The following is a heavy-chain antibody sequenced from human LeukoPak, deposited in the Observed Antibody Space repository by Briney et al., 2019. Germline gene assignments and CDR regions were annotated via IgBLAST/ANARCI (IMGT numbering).Heavy chain of an antibody. CDR2: ISGSGGST. V-gene: IGHV3-23*01. Sequence: GGTLRLSCAASGFTFSSYGMSWVRQSPGKGLEWVSAISGSGGSTYYADSVKGPFTTSRDKSKNTLYLQMNSLRAEDTAVYYCAKGRRAVAGMALDYWGQGTLVTVSS. CDR1: GFTFSSYG. J-gene: IGHJ4*02. CDR3: AKGRRAVAGMALDY. D-gene: IGHD6-19*01.